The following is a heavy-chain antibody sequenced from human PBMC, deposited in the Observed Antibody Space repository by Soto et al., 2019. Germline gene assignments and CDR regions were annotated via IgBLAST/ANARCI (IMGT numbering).Heavy chain of an antibody. CDR2: IYDSGSP. V-gene: IGHV4-59*01. J-gene: IGHJ4*02. Sequence: SETLSLTCTISGGSISVYYWSWIRQPPGQALEWIGYIYDSGSPYYNPSLRSRVIISADTSKNQISLKLTSATAADTAVYYCAGGVGSSPPRYWGRGTLVTVSS. D-gene: IGHD1-26*01. CDR3: AGGVGSSPPRY. CDR1: GGSISVYY.